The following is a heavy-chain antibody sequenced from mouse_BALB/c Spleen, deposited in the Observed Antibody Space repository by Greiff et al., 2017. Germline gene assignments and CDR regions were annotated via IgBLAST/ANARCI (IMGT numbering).Heavy chain of an antibody. CDR3: ACGNYGSY. V-gene: IGHV1S29*02. CDR1: GYTFTDYN. Sequence: VQLQQSGPELVKPGASVKISCKASGYTFTDYNMHWVKQSHGKSLEWIGYIYPYNGGTGYNQKFKSKATLTVDNSSSTAYMELRSLTSEDSAVYYCACGNYGSYWGQGTLVTVSA. D-gene: IGHD2-1*01. J-gene: IGHJ3*01. CDR2: IYPYNGGT.